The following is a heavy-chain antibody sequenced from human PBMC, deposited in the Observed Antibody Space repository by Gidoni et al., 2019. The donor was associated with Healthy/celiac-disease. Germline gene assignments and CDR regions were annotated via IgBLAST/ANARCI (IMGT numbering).Heavy chain of an antibody. CDR1: GGSISSYY. V-gene: IGHV4-59*01. CDR2: IYYSGST. J-gene: IGHJ4*02. D-gene: IGHD4-4*01. CDR3: ASSTTVTIFGY. Sequence: QVQLQASGPGLVQPSETLSLTCTVSGGSISSYYWSWIRQPPGKGLEWIGYIYYSGSTNYNPSLKSRVTISVDTSKNQFSLKLSSVTAADTAVYYCASSTTVTIFGYWGQGTLVTVSS.